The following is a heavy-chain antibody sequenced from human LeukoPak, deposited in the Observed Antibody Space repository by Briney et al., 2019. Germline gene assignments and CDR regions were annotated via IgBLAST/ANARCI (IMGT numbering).Heavy chain of an antibody. Sequence: SVNVSCKASVGTFSSYAISGVRQAPGQGLEWMGRIILILGIANYAQKFQGRVTITAVKSTSTAYMELSSLRSEDTAVYYCARSFWDIVATMPRDYYGMDVWGQGTTVTVSS. CDR3: ARSFWDIVATMPRDYYGMDV. J-gene: IGHJ6*02. D-gene: IGHD5-12*01. CDR2: IILILGIA. CDR1: VGTFSSYA. V-gene: IGHV1-69*04.